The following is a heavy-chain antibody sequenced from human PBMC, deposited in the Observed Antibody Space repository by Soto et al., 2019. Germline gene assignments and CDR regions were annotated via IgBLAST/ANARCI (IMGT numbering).Heavy chain of an antibody. Sequence: EVQLLESGGGLVQPGGSLRLSCAASGFTFSSYAMSWVRQAPGKGLEWVSAISGSGGSTYYADFVKGRFTISRDNSKHPLYLQMNSLRAEDTAVYYCAKDPDTAIGFDPWGQGTLVTVCS. CDR1: GFTFSSYA. CDR3: AKDPDTAIGFDP. V-gene: IGHV3-23*01. J-gene: IGHJ5*02. D-gene: IGHD5-18*01. CDR2: ISGSGGST.